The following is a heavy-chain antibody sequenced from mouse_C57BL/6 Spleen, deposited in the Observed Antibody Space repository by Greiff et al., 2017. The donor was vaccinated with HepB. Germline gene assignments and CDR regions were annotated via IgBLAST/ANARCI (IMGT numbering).Heavy chain of an antibody. Sequence: VKLMESGAELARPGASVKMSCKASGYTFTSYTMHWVKQRPGQGLEWIGYINPSSGYTKYNQKFKDKATLTADKSSSTAYMQLSSLTSEDSAVYYCARGPDGAMDYWGQGTSVTVSS. CDR3: ARGPDGAMDY. V-gene: IGHV1-4*01. CDR2: INPSSGYT. CDR1: GYTFTSYT. J-gene: IGHJ4*01.